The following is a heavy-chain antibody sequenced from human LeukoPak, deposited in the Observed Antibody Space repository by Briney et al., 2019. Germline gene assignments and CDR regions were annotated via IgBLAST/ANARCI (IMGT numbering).Heavy chain of an antibody. CDR3: ARSYYGSSSYYNVLGY. CDR2: INPTGGST. Sequence: ASVKVSCKASGYTFTSYYMHWVRQVPGQGLEWMGIINPTGGSTSSAQKFQGRVTVTRDTSTRTVYMELTSLRSEDTAVYYCARSYYGSSSYYNVLGYWGQGTLVTVSS. J-gene: IGHJ4*02. CDR1: GYTFTSYY. V-gene: IGHV1-46*01. D-gene: IGHD3-10*01.